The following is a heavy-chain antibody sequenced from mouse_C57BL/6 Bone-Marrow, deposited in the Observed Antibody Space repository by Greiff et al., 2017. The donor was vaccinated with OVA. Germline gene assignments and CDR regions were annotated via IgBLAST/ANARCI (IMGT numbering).Heavy chain of an antibody. D-gene: IGHD1-1*01. CDR1: GYAFSSSW. J-gene: IGHJ3*01. V-gene: IGHV1-82*01. CDR2: IYPGDGDT. Sequence: QVQLQQSGPELVKPGASVKISCKASGYAFSSSWMNWVKQRPGKGLEWIGRIYPGDGDTNYNGKFKGKATLTADKSSSTAYMQLSSLTSEDSAVYFCARNHYYGSSPCFAYWGQGTLVTVSA. CDR3: ARNHYYGSSPCFAY.